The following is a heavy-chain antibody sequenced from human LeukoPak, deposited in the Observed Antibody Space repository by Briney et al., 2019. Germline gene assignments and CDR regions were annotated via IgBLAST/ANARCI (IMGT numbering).Heavy chain of an antibody. CDR3: ARDAARDGFDP. Sequence: GPSETLSRTSSGYTVTSFGISWVRLAPGPGLEWMGRISAYNGNTTYTQKLQSRGTRTTDTSTSTAYMELRSLRSDDTAVYYCARDAARDGFDPWGQGTLVTVSS. V-gene: IGHV1-18*01. J-gene: IGHJ5*02. CDR2: ISAYNGNT. D-gene: IGHD5-24*01. CDR1: GYTVTSFG.